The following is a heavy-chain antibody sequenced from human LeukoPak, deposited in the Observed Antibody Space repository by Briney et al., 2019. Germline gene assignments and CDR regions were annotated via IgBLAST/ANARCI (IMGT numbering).Heavy chain of an antibody. Sequence: PGGSLRLSCEDSGFTFRSYEMNWVRQAPGKGLEWVSSISGSGGSTYYADSVKGRFTISRDNSKNTLYLQMNSLRAEDTAVYYCAKPARTDYVDYWGQGTLVTVSS. V-gene: IGHV3-23*01. D-gene: IGHD1-14*01. CDR2: ISGSGGST. CDR1: GFTFRSYE. J-gene: IGHJ4*02. CDR3: AKPARTDYVDY.